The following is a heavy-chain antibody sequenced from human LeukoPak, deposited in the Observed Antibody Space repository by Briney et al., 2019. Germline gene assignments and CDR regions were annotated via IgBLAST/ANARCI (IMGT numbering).Heavy chain of an antibody. CDR1: GFISNNYW. J-gene: IGHJ3*02. Sequence: PGGSLRLSCAASGFISNNYWMTWVRQAPGKGLAWVANIKQDGSEKYYADSVKGRFTISRDNVKNLVSLQMSSLRGEDTAVYFCARVNPLLAPGAFDIWGQGTMVAVSS. CDR2: IKQDGSEK. V-gene: IGHV3-7*01. D-gene: IGHD2-15*01. CDR3: ARVNPLLAPGAFDI.